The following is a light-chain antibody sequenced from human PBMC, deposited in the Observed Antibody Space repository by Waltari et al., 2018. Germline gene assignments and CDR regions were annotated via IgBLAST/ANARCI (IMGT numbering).Light chain of an antibody. CDR2: SDV. Sequence: SYELTQPLSVSVALGQTARISCAGINIDNKNVHWYQQRPGQAPVLVIYSDVNRPSGIPERFSGSTSGNTATLTITRAQAGDEADYYCQMWDNTWVFGGGTKLTVL. V-gene: IGLV3-9*01. CDR1: NIDNKN. CDR3: QMWDNTWV. J-gene: IGLJ3*02.